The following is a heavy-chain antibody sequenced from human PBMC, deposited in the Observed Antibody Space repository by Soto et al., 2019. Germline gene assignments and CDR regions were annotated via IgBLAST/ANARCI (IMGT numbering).Heavy chain of an antibody. CDR1: GYTFTSYG. Sequence: ASVKVSCKASGYTFTSYGISWVRQAPGQGLEWMGWISAYNGNTNYAQKLQGRVTMTTDTSTSTAYMELRSLRSDDTAVYYCARDRPLLLITMVRGVKFAFDIWGQGTMVTVSS. CDR3: ARDRPLLLITMVRGVKFAFDI. D-gene: IGHD3-10*01. J-gene: IGHJ3*02. CDR2: ISAYNGNT. V-gene: IGHV1-18*01.